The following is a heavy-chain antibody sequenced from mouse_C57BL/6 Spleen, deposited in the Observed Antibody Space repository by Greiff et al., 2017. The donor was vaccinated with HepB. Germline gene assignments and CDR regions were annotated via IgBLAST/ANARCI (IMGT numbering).Heavy chain of an antibody. CDR2: IRNKANNHAT. J-gene: IGHJ1*03. CDR1: GFTFSDAW. V-gene: IGHV6-6*01. CDR3: TRTRSSYWYFDV. D-gene: IGHD1-1*01. Sequence: EVKLMESGGGLVQPGGSMKLSCAASGFTFSDAWMDWVRQSPEKGLEWVAEIRNKANNHATYYAESVKGRFTISRDDSKSSVYLQMNSLRAEDTGIYYCTRTRSSYWYFDVWGTGTTVTVSS.